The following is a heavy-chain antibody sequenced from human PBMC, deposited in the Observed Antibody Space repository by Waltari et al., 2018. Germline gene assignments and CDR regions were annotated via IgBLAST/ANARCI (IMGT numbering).Heavy chain of an antibody. D-gene: IGHD3-9*01. CDR2: IYHSGIT. CDR1: GGSISSSNW. V-gene: IGHV4-4*02. J-gene: IGHJ3*02. CDR3: ARDGRYFDWPTAFDI. Sequence: QVQLKESGPGLVKPSWTLSLTCAVSGGSISSSNWWSWVRQPPGKGLEWIGEIYHSGITNHNPSLKSRVTISVDKSKNQFSLKLSSVTAADTAVYYCARDGRYFDWPTAFDIWGQGTMVTVSS.